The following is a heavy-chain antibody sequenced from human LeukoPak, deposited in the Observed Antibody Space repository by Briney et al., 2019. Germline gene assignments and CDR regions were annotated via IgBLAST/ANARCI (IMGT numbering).Heavy chain of an antibody. D-gene: IGHD4-23*01. CDR3: ARRRRTTVVTSVGAFDI. Sequence: PSQTLSLTCTVSGGSISSGGYYWSWIRQPPGKGLEWIGEINHSGSTNYNPSLKSRVTISVDTSKNQFSLKLSSVTAADTAVYYCARRRRTTVVTSVGAFDIWGQGTMVTVSS. CDR2: INHSGST. V-gene: IGHV4-30-2*01. CDR1: GGSISSGGYY. J-gene: IGHJ3*02.